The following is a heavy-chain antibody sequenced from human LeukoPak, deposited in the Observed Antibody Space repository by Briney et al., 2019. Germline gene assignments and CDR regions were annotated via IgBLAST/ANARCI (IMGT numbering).Heavy chain of an antibody. J-gene: IGHJ2*01. Sequence: PSETLSLTCTVSGDSITNYNYHWGWIRQPPGKGLEWIGRLYNTGSTDNTDSNPSLQSRVTISADTSMNQFSLKVNSMTAADTAVYFCVRLPGGRDWYSELWGRGTLVTVSS. V-gene: IGHV4-39*07. CDR2: LYNTGSTDNT. CDR3: VRLPGGRDWYSEL. CDR1: GDSITNYNYH. D-gene: IGHD3-10*01.